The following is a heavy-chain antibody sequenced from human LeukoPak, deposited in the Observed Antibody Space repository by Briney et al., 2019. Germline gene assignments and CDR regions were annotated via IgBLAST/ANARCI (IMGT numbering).Heavy chain of an antibody. V-gene: IGHV4-34*01. CDR3: ARGPREADPGILGYSYYYYGMDV. D-gene: IGHD3-3*01. CDR1: KGSFSGNY. Sequence: RPEPLSLTSAVYKGSFSGNYWSWIHQPPRPGLVSTAEIIHDKSTGGRPPTYNLSVKSRVTISVDRSKNQFSLNLNAVTAADTAVYYCARGPREADPGILGYSYYYYGMDVWGLGTTVTVSS. CDR2: IIHDKSTGGRPP. J-gene: IGHJ6*02.